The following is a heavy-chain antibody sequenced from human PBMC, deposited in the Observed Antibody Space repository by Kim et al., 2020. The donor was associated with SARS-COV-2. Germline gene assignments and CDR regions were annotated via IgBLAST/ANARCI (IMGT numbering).Heavy chain of an antibody. CDR1: GFTFSSYA. V-gene: IGHV3-23*01. CDR2: IGSSGSST. Sequence: GGSLRLSCAASGFTFSSYAMSWVRQAPGKGLEWVSAIGSSGSSTYYADSVKGRFTISRDNSKNTLYLQMNSLRAEDTAVYYCARFLSGSGSYYRAFDYWGQGTLVTVSS. CDR3: ARFLSGSGSYYRAFDY. J-gene: IGHJ4*02. D-gene: IGHD3-10*01.